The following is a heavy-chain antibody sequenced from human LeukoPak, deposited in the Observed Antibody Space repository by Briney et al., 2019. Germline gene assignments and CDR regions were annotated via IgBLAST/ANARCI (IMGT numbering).Heavy chain of an antibody. CDR2: IYYSGST. CDR1: GGSISSSSYY. CDR3: ARRRWLPSGFDY. J-gene: IGHJ4*02. D-gene: IGHD5-24*01. Sequence: SETLSLTCTVSGGSISSSSYYWGWIRQPPGKGLEWIGSIYYSGSTYYNPSLKSRVTISVDTSKNQFSLKLSSVTAADTAVYYCARRRWLPSGFDYWGQGTLVTVSS. V-gene: IGHV4-39*01.